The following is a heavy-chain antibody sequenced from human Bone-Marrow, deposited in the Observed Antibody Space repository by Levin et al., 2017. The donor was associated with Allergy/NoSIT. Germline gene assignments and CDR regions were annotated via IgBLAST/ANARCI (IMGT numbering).Heavy chain of an antibody. CDR2: INPSGGST. CDR1: GYTFTSYY. D-gene: IGHD2-15*01. Sequence: GESLKISCKASGYTFTSYYMHWVRQAPGQGLEWMGIINPSGGSTSYAQKFQGRVTMTRDTSTSTVYMELSSLRSEDTAVYYCARGGSGSGTPLRAFDIWGQGTMVTVSS. V-gene: IGHV1-46*01. J-gene: IGHJ3*02. CDR3: ARGGSGSGTPLRAFDI.